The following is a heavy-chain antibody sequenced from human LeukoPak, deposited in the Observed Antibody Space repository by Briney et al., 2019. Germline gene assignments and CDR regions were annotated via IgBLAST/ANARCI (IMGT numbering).Heavy chain of an antibody. CDR3: ARDKTWGTERGDAFDI. CDR1: GYTFTTYG. D-gene: IGHD3-16*01. Sequence: ASVQVSCKASGYTFTTYGISWVRQAPGQGLEWMGWISAYNGNTNYAQKFQGRVTLTTDTSTSTGYMELRSLRSDDTAVYYCARDKTWGTERGDAFDIWGLGTMVTVSS. J-gene: IGHJ3*02. V-gene: IGHV1-18*01. CDR2: ISAYNGNT.